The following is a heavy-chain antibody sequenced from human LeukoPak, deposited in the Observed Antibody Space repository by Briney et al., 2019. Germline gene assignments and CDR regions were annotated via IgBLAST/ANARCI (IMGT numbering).Heavy chain of an antibody. Sequence: QPGGSLRLSCAASGFTFSSSCMHWVRQAPGKGRVWVSRINSDGSSTTYADSVKGRFTISRDNAKNTLYLQMNSLRAEDTAVYYCARGGSPFYWGQGTLVTVSS. CDR3: ARGGSPFY. D-gene: IGHD3-16*01. CDR2: INSDGSST. CDR1: GFTFSSSC. V-gene: IGHV3-74*01. J-gene: IGHJ4*02.